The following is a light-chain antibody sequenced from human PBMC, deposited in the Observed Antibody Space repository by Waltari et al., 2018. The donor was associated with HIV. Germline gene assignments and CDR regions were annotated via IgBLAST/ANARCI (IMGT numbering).Light chain of an antibody. CDR3: QQYYSTLYT. Sequence: DIVMTQSPDSLAVSLGERATIKCKSSQSVLTSSNKKNSLAWYQQKPGQPPRLLIYWASTRESGVPDRFSGSGSGTDFTLTISSLQAEDVAVYYCQQYYSTLYTFGQGTKLEI. CDR1: QSVLTSSNKKNS. J-gene: IGKJ2*01. CDR2: WAS. V-gene: IGKV4-1*01.